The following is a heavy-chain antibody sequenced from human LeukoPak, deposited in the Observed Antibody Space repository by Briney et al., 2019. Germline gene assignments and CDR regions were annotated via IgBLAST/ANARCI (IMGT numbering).Heavy chain of an antibody. CDR1: AFTFPNYA. J-gene: IGHJ4*02. V-gene: IGHV3-23*01. Sequence: GGSLRLSCAAYAFTFPNYAMSWVRQAPGKGLEWVSSISGNGGSTYYADSLKGRFTISRDNSKNTMYLQMNSRRAEDTAVYSCAKVVGPFDYWGQGTLVTVSS. CDR2: ISGNGGST. D-gene: IGHD1-26*01. CDR3: AKVVGPFDY.